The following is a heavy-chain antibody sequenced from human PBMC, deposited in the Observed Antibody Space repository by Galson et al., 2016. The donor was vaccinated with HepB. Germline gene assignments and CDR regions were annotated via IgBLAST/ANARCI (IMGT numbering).Heavy chain of an antibody. CDR3: ARDPYYYDSRGYTTGFDV. D-gene: IGHD3-22*01. J-gene: IGHJ3*01. Sequence: SLRLSCAASGFIVNNNYMNWVRQAPGKGLEWVSVIYSDGSTYYADSVKGRFTISGYNSKNMLYLQMNTLRAEDTAVYYCARDPYYYDSRGYTTGFDVWGQGTMGTVSS. CDR2: IYSDGST. CDR1: GFIVNNNY. V-gene: IGHV3-53*01.